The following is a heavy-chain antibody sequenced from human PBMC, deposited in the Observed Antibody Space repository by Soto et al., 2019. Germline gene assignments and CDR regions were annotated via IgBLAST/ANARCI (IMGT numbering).Heavy chain of an antibody. Sequence: EAHLVESGGGLVQPGGSLILSCAASGFNFNTYWMSWVRQAPGKGLEWVAIIKQDGSEKLYVDSLEGRFTISRDNAKKSLYLQMDSLRVDDTAVYYCAGGTGWLSDSWGQGTLVIVSS. CDR3: AGGTGWLSDS. CDR2: IKQDGSEK. D-gene: IGHD3-9*01. CDR1: GFNFNTYW. V-gene: IGHV3-7*05. J-gene: IGHJ4*02.